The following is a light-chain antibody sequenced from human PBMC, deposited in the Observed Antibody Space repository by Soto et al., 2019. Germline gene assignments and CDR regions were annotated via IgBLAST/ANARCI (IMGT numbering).Light chain of an antibody. J-gene: IGKJ1*01. Sequence: EIVFTQSPGTLSLSPGERGTLSCRASQSVSSGYLAWYQQKPGQAPRLLIYDASSRATGIPDRFSGSGSGTDFTLTISRLEPEDFAVYYCQQYGGSPRTFGQGTKVDI. CDR3: QQYGGSPRT. V-gene: IGKV3-20*01. CDR2: DAS. CDR1: QSVSSGY.